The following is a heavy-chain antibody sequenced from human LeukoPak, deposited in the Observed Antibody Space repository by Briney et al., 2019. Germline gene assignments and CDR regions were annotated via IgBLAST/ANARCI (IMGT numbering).Heavy chain of an antibody. J-gene: IGHJ4*02. D-gene: IGHD5/OR15-5a*01. CDR2: IYYSGST. Sequence: KPSETLSLTCTASGGSISSYYWSWIRQPPGEGLEWIGYIYYSGSTNYNPSLKSRVIISVDTSKNQFSLKLSSVTAADTAVYYCARSRGYFDYWGQGTLVTVSS. CDR3: ARSRGYFDY. V-gene: IGHV4-59*01. CDR1: GGSISSYY.